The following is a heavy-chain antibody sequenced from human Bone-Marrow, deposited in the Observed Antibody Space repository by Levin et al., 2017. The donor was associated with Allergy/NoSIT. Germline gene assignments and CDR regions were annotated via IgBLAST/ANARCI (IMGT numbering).Heavy chain of an antibody. CDR1: GFTFENFA. J-gene: IGHJ4*02. CDR2: ITWNSDKI. Sequence: SCAVSGFTFENFAMHWVRQVPGKGREGVAGITWNSDKIEYADSVKGRFTLSRDNSNNSLSLQMNSLRGDDTALYYCTRAGCSGSRCIWDFDVWCQGTQVTVSS. CDR3: TRAGCSGSRCIWDFDV. V-gene: IGHV3-9*01. D-gene: IGHD3-3*01.